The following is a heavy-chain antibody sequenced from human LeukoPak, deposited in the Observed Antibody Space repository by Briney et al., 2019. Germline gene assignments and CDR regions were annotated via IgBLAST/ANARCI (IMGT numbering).Heavy chain of an antibody. CDR2: ISAYNGNT. J-gene: IGHJ4*02. CDR1: GYTFTSYG. D-gene: IGHD3-10*01. CDR3: ARDSYHGSGTSNSFDY. V-gene: IGHV1-18*01. Sequence: EASVKVSCKASGYTFTSYGISWVRQAPGQGLEWMGWISAYNGNTNYAQKLQGRVTMTTDTSTSTAYMELRSLRSDDTAVYYCARDSYHGSGTSNSFDYWGQGTLVTVSS.